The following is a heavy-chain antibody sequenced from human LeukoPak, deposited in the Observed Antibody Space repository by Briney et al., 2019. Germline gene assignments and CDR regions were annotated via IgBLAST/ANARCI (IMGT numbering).Heavy chain of an antibody. J-gene: IGHJ4*02. D-gene: IGHD7-27*01. CDR1: GFTFSSYS. V-gene: IGHV3-21*01. CDR2: ISSSSSYI. CDR3: ARVTGEYFDY. Sequence: GGSLRLSCAASGFTFSSYSMNWVRQAPGEGLEWVSSISSSSSYIYYADSVKGRFTISRDNAKNSLYLQMNSLRAEDTAVYYCARVTGEYFDYWGQGTLVTVSS.